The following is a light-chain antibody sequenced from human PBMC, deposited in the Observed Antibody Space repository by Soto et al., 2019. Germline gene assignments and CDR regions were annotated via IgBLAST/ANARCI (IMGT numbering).Light chain of an antibody. J-gene: IGKJ5*01. CDR1: QSVSRY. Sequence: EIVLTQSPATLSLSPGERATLSCRASQSVSRYLAWYQQKPGQAPRLLIYDASNRATGIPARFSGSGSGTDFTLTISSLEPEDFAVYYCQQRTNWPPITFGQGKRLEI. CDR3: QQRTNWPPIT. V-gene: IGKV3-11*01. CDR2: DAS.